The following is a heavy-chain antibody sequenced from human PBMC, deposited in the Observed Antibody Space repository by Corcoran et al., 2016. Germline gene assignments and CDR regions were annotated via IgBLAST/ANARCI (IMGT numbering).Heavy chain of an antibody. J-gene: IGHJ5*02. CDR3: ARDVPPGGVNWNGVRWFDP. CDR2: INPNSGGT. Sequence: QVQLVQSGAEVKKPGASVKVSCKASGYTFTGYYMHWVRQAPGQGLEWMGWINPNSGGTNYAQKFQGRVTMTRDTSISTAYMELSRLRSDDTAVYYCARDVPPGGVNWNGVRWFDPWGQGTLVTVSS. V-gene: IGHV1-2*02. CDR1: GYTFTGYY. D-gene: IGHD1-1*01.